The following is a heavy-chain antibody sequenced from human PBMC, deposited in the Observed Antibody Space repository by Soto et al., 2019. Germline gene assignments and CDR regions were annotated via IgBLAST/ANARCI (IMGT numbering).Heavy chain of an antibody. CDR3: ARKVWGSTSRPDWWYFDL. CDR2: ISGGGDKT. D-gene: IGHD3-16*01. V-gene: IGHV3-23*01. Sequence: EVQLLESGGGLVQPGGSLRLSCVGSGFTFINYAMNWVRQTPGKGLEWVSTISGGGDKTFDADTVKGRFTISRDNSKNAVNLQMTRLRAAATAVYYCARKVWGSTSRPDWWYFDLWGRGTLVTVSS. CDR1: GFTFINYA. J-gene: IGHJ2*01.